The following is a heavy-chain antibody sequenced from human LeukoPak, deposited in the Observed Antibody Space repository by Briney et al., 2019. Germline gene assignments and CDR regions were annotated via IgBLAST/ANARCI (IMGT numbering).Heavy chain of an antibody. D-gene: IGHD3-22*01. CDR1: GYTFTSYY. CDR2: INPSGGAT. J-gene: IGHJ4*02. Sequence: ASVKVSCKASGYTFTSYYMHWVRQAPGQGLEWMGIINPSGGATSSPQKFQGRVTMTRDTSTSTVYMELSSLRSEDTAVYYCATFITMIASYFDYWGQGTLVTVSS. V-gene: IGHV1-46*01. CDR3: ATFITMIASYFDY.